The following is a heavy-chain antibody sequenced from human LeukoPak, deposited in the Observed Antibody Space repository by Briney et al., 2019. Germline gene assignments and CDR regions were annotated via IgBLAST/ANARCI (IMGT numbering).Heavy chain of an antibody. CDR3: ARYYCPNGSCQGFDY. V-gene: IGHV4-59*01. CDR1: GGSFSGYY. CDR2: IHHSGKT. Sequence: AETLSLTCAVYGGSFSGYYCSWIRQPPGKGLEWIGYIHHSGKTNSNPSLKSRVSISPDTPNNQFSLRLSSVTAADTAVYYCARYYCPNGSCQGFDYWGQGTLVTVSS. D-gene: IGHD2-8*01. J-gene: IGHJ4*02.